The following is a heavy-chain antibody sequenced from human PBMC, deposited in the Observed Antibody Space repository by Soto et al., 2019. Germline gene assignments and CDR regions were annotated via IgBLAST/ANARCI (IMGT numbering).Heavy chain of an antibody. CDR1: GYTFTSYG. CDR3: AREHSSSWYFDY. Sequence: ASGKVSCKASGYTFTSYGMQWVRQAPGQRLEWMGWINAGSSNTKYSQKFQGRVSITRDTSANTDYMELSSLRSEDTAVYYCAREHSSSWYFDYWGPGTLVTVSS. V-gene: IGHV1-3*01. J-gene: IGHJ4*02. D-gene: IGHD6-13*01. CDR2: INAGSSNT.